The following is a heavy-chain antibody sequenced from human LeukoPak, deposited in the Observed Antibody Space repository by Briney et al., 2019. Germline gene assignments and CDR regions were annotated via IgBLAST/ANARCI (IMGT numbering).Heavy chain of an antibody. V-gene: IGHV3-7*04. Sequence: QPGGSLRLSCAASGFTFSSYWMSWVRQAPGKGLEWVATIKNDGSEKGYVDSVKGRFTISRDNAKNSLFLQMSGLRAEDTAVYFCATADWFSFDFWGQGTLVTVSS. CDR3: ATADWFSFDF. CDR2: IKNDGSEK. J-gene: IGHJ4*02. D-gene: IGHD3-9*01. CDR1: GFTFSSYW.